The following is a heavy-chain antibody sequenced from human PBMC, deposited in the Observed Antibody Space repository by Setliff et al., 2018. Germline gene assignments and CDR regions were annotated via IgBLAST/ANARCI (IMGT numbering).Heavy chain of an antibody. CDR1: GYIFKSYG. Sequence: ASVKVSCKASGYIFKSYGISWVRQAPGQGLEWMGWISSYNDVTNYAQSFQGRVTMTTDTSKSAAYMDLRGLRSDDTAVYYCAISTLSICSGGSCPNAFDIWGQGTMVTVSS. D-gene: IGHD2-15*01. J-gene: IGHJ3*02. CDR3: AISTLSICSGGSCPNAFDI. CDR2: ISSYNDVT. V-gene: IGHV1-18*01.